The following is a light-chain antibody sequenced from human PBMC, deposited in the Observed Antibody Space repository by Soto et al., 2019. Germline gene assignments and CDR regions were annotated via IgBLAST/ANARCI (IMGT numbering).Light chain of an antibody. CDR3: SSFTSSGTLV. J-gene: IGLJ2*01. Sequence: QSALTQPASVSGSPGQSITISCTGTSSDVGGYNYVSWYQQHPGKAPKLMIFEVTNRPSGVSNRFSGSKSANTASLTISGLQAEDEADYHCSSFTSSGTLVFGGGTKVTVL. V-gene: IGLV2-14*01. CDR1: SSDVGGYNY. CDR2: EVT.